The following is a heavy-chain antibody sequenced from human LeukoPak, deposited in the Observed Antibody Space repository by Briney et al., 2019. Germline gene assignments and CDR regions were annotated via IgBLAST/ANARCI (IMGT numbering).Heavy chain of an antibody. V-gene: IGHV4-4*02. Sequence: SGTLSLTCGVSGGSVINTNWWTWVRQPPEKGLEWIGEVHLDGRTIYNPSLESRLTMSVDVSENQVSLKLTSVTAADTAVYYCAREGGFYRPLDYSGQGTLVTVSS. CDR2: VHLDGRT. J-gene: IGHJ4*02. D-gene: IGHD3-3*01. CDR3: AREGGFYRPLDY. CDR1: GGSVINTNW.